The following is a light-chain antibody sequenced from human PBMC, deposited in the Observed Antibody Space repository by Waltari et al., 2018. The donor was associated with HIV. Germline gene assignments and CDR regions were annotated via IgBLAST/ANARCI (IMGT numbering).Light chain of an antibody. V-gene: IGLV3-21*01. Sequence: YVLTQPPSVSVAPGKTATITCGGNNIGAKHVHWYQQKSGQAPVLVIYDDKLRPSGIPARISGSNSGGTATLTISGVEVGDEAEYYCQVFENSRDQAFGTGTKVTVL. CDR3: QVFENSRDQA. CDR2: DDK. CDR1: NIGAKH. J-gene: IGLJ1*01.